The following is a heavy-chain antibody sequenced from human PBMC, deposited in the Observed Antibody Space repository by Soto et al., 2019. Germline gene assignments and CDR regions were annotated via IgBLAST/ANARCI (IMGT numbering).Heavy chain of an antibody. CDR1: GFTFSSYA. CDR2: ISGSGGST. CDR3: PTLTYQLLTNWFDP. D-gene: IGHD2-2*01. V-gene: IGHV3-23*01. Sequence: GGSLRLSCAASGFTFSSYAMSWVRQAPGKGLEWVSAISGSGGSTYYADSVKGRFTISRDNSKNTLYLQMNSLRAEDTAVYYCPTLTYQLLTNWFDPWGQGTLVTVSS. J-gene: IGHJ5*02.